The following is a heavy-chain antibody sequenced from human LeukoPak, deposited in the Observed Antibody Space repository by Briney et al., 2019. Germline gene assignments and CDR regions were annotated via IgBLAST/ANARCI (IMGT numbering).Heavy chain of an antibody. CDR3: ARDWSPYCSGGSCYPGWFDL. CDR1: GFTFSDYY. J-gene: IGHJ5*02. D-gene: IGHD2-15*01. Sequence: LRLSCAASGFTFSDYYWSWIRQHPGKGLEWIGYIYYSGSTYYNPSLKSRVTISVDTSKNQFSLKLSSVTAADTAVYYCARDWSPYCSGGSCYPGWFDLWGQGTLVTVSS. V-gene: IGHV4-31*02. CDR2: IYYSGST.